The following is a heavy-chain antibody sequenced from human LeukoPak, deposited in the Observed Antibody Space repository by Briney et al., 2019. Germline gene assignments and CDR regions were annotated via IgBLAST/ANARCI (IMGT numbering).Heavy chain of an antibody. CDR3: ARARGYSGYGEFSGYDY. V-gene: IGHV1-69*06. J-gene: IGHJ4*02. Sequence: GASVKVSCKASGYTFTSYYMHWVRQAPGQGLEWMGGLIPMFGTPDYAQKFQGRVTITADKSTSTAYMELSSLRSEDTAVYYCARARGYSGYGEFSGYDYWGQGTLVTVSS. CDR2: LIPMFGTP. D-gene: IGHD5-12*01. CDR1: GYTFTSYY.